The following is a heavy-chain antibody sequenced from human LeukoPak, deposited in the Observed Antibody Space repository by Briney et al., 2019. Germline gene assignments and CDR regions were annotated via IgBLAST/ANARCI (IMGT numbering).Heavy chain of an antibody. J-gene: IGHJ6*02. CDR3: ARGADPRYIGYGSGCMDV. V-gene: IGHV4-34*01. Sequence: SETLSLTCAVYGGSFSGYYWSWIRQPPGKGLEWIGEINHSGSTNYNPSLKSRVTISVDTSKNQFSLKMSSVTAADTAVYYCARGADPRYIGYGSGCMDVWGQGTTVTVSS. CDR2: INHSGST. CDR1: GGSFSGYY. D-gene: IGHD3-10*01.